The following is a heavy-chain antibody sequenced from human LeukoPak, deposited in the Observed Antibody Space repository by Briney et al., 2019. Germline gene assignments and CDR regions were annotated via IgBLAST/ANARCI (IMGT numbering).Heavy chain of an antibody. J-gene: IGHJ4*02. CDR2: IYPGDSDT. Sequence: GEPLKISCKGSGYSFTSYWIGWVRQMPGKGLEWMGIIYPGDSDTRYSPSFQGQVTISADKSISTAYLQWSSLKASDTAMYYCARLAYSSGWYSYFDYWGQGTLVTVSS. CDR3: ARLAYSSGWYSYFDY. V-gene: IGHV5-51*01. D-gene: IGHD6-19*01. CDR1: GYSFTSYW.